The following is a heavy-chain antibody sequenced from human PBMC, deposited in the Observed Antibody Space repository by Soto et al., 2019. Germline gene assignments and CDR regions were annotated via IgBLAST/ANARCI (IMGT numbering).Heavy chain of an antibody. D-gene: IGHD1-26*01. V-gene: IGHV3-74*01. CDR1: EFTSSGHW. Sequence: PGGSLELSCAASEFTSSGHWMHWVRQVPGKGLVWVSRIISDGSSTSYADSVKGRFIISRDNAKNTLYLQMNSLRAEDTAVYYCAKSYSGNYDCFDPWGQGTLVTVSS. J-gene: IGHJ5*02. CDR3: AKSYSGNYDCFDP. CDR2: IISDGSST.